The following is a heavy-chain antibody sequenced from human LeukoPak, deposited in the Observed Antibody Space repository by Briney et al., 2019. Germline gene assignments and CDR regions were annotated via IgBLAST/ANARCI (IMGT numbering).Heavy chain of an antibody. CDR1: GDSTSNTSHF. CDR3: ARSPPGAVVVINWFDP. V-gene: IGHV4-39*01. D-gene: IGHD3-22*01. CDR2: IYYTGST. J-gene: IGHJ5*02. Sequence: PSETLSLTCTVSGDSTSNTSHFWGWIRQPPGKGLEWIGTIYYTGSTYYNPSLKSRVTISVDTSKNQFSLKLSSVTAADTAVYYCARSPPGAVVVINWFDPWGQGTLVTVSS.